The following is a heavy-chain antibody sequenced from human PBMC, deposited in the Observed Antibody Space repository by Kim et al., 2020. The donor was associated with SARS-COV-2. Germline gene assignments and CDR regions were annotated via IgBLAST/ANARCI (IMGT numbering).Heavy chain of an antibody. CDR3: AKLVRRITMVRGVYYFDY. J-gene: IGHJ4*01. CDR1: GGSSSGYY. CDR2: INHSGST. D-gene: IGHD3-10*01. Sequence: SETLSLTCAVYGGSSSGYYWSWIRQPPGKGLEWIGEINHSGSTNYNPSLKSRVTISVDTSKNQFSLKLSSVTAADTAVYYCAKLVRRITMVRGVYYFDY. V-gene: IGHV4-34*01.